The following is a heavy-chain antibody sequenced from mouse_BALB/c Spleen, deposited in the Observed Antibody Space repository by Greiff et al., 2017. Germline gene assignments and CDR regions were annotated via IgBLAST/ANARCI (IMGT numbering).Heavy chain of an antibody. CDR1: GFTFSSYG. D-gene: IGHD1-1*01. CDR2: ISSGGSYT. J-gene: IGHJ1*01. Sequence: DVHLVESGGDLVKPGGSLKLSCAASGFTFSSYGMSWVRQTPDKRLEWVATISSGGSYTYYPDSVKGRLTISRDNAKNTLYLQMSSLKSEDTAMYYCARRPYYGSSPYWYFDVWGAGTTVTVSS. CDR3: ARRPYYGSSPYWYFDV. V-gene: IGHV5-6*01.